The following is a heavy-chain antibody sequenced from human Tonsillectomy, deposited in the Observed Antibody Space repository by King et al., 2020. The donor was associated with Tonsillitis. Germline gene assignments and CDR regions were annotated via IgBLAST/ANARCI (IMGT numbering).Heavy chain of an antibody. CDR2: IDPSDSYT. J-gene: IGHJ6*03. CDR1: GYSFTSYW. V-gene: IGHV5-10-1*03. Sequence: QLVQSGAEVKKRGESLRISCKGSGYSFTSYWISWVRQMPGKGLEWMGRIDPSDSYTNYSPSFQGHVTISADKSISTAYLQWSSLKASDTAMYYCARRAIWDRGYSYSYYMDVWGKGTTVTVSS. CDR3: ARRAIWDRGYSYSYYMDV. D-gene: IGHD1-26*01.